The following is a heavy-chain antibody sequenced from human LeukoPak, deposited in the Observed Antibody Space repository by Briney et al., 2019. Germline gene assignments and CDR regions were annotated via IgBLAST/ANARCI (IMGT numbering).Heavy chain of an antibody. Sequence: GGSLRLSCAASGFTFSSYAMHWVRQAPGKGLEWVAVISYDGSNKYYADSVKGRFTISRDNSKNTLYLQMNSLRAEDTAVYYCARDFVAAADDAFDIWGQGTMVTVSS. J-gene: IGHJ3*02. V-gene: IGHV3-30-3*01. D-gene: IGHD6-13*01. CDR3: ARDFVAAADDAFDI. CDR1: GFTFSSYA. CDR2: ISYDGSNK.